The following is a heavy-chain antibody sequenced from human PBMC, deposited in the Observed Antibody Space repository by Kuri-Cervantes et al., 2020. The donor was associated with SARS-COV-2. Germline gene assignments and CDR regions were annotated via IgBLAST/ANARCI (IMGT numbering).Heavy chain of an antibody. D-gene: IGHD3-10*01. CDR3: AKELLWFGDLHGGYFDY. CDR1: GGTFDSYT. J-gene: IGHJ4*02. CDR2: IITAFGTA. Sequence: SVKVSCKASGGTFDSYTISWVRQTPGQGLEWMGGIITAFGTANYAQKFQDRVTLIAGKSTSTVFMELSRLSSEDTAVYYCAKELLWFGDLHGGYFDYWGQGTLVTVSS. V-gene: IGHV1-69*06.